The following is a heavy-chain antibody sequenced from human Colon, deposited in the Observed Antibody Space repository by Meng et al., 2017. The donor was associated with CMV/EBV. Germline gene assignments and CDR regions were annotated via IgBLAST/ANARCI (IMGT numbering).Heavy chain of an antibody. D-gene: IGHD3-10*01. J-gene: IGHJ5*02. CDR1: GFTFSDYW. V-gene: IGHV3-74*01. CDR2: INSDGSTT. CDR3: ARDRISMVRGENWFDP. Sequence: SGFTFSDYWMHWVRQAPGKGLVWVSRINSDGSTTNYADSVKGRFTISRDNAKNTLYLQMNSLRVEGTAVYYCARDRISMVRGENWFDPWGQGTLVTVSS.